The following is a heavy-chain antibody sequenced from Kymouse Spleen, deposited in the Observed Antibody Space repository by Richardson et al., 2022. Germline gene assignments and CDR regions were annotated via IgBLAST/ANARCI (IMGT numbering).Heavy chain of an antibody. CDR1: GFTFSSYG. Sequence: QVQLVESGGGVVQPGRSLRLSCAASGFTFSSYGMHWVRQAPGKGLEWVAVIWYDGSNKYYADSVKGRFTISRDNSKNTLYLQMNSLRAEDTAVYYCARARIQLWDGWFDPWGQGTLVTVSS. V-gene: IGHV3-33*01. CDR3: ARARIQLWDGWFDP. CDR2: IWYDGSNK. D-gene: IGHD5-18,IGHD5-18*01. J-gene: IGHJ5*02.